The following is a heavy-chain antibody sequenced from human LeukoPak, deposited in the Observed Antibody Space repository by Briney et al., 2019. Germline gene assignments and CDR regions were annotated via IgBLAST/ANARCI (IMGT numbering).Heavy chain of an antibody. CDR1: GGSISSYY. CDR2: IYYSGST. Sequence: SETLSLTCTVSGGSISSYYWSWIRQPPGKGLEWIGDIYYSGSTDYNPSLKSRVTISVETSKNQFSLKLSSVTAADTAVYYSATNQEGKSLDYWGQGSLATV. J-gene: IGHJ4*02. V-gene: IGHV4-59*01. CDR3: ATNQEGKSLDY.